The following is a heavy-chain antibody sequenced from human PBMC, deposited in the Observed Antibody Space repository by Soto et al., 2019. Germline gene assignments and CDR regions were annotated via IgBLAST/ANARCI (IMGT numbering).Heavy chain of an antibody. CDR2: INGYNGNP. V-gene: IGHV1-18*01. J-gene: IGHJ6*02. D-gene: IGHD3-16*01. CDR3: ARMGDVPYYYSGMDV. Sequence: QVQLVQSGAEVKKPGASVKISCKASGYIFTSYGVSWVRQAPGQGLEWLGWINGYNGNPNYGQNFQGRVTMTTDTPSSTDYMELRSLRSDDTAVYYCARMGDVPYYYSGMDVWGQGTTVIVSS. CDR1: GYIFTSYG.